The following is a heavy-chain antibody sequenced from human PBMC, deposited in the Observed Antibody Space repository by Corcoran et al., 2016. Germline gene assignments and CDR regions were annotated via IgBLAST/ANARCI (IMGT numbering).Heavy chain of an antibody. J-gene: IGHJ4*02. D-gene: IGHD5-18*01. Sequence: QLQLQESGPGLVKPSETLSLICTVSGGSIKTNNYYWGWIRQPPGKGLEWIGSVSYSGGAYYNQSLKSGVAISLDTSKNQFSLKLNSVTAADTAIYYCERGWGYSYGQFDYWGQGTLVTASS. CDR1: GGSIKTNNYY. V-gene: IGHV4-39*07. CDR3: ERGWGYSYGQFDY. CDR2: VSYSGGA.